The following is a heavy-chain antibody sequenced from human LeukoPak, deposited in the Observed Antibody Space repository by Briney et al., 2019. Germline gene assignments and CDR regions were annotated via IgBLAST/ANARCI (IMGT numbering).Heavy chain of an antibody. CDR1: GFTFSSYA. V-gene: IGHV3-23*01. Sequence: GGSLRLSCAASGFTFSSYAMSWVLQAPGKGLEWVSGISASASGTYYADSVKGRFTISRDKSKNTLFLQMNSLRAENTAVYYCARGPVAWPSDFDYWGQGTLVTVSS. CDR3: ARGPVAWPSDFDY. J-gene: IGHJ4*02. CDR2: ISASASGT.